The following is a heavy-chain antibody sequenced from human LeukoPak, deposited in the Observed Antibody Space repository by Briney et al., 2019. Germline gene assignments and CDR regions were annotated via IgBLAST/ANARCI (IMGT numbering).Heavy chain of an antibody. D-gene: IGHD4-17*01. V-gene: IGHV3-48*01. CDR2: ISSSSSTI. J-gene: IGHJ4*02. CDR3: ARGVTSIDY. Sequence: GGSLRLSCAASGFTFSSYSMNWVRPAPGKGLEWVSYISSSSSTIYYADSVKGRFTISRDNAKNSLYLQMNSLRAEDTAVYYCARGVTSIDYWGQGTLVTVSS. CDR1: GFTFSSYS.